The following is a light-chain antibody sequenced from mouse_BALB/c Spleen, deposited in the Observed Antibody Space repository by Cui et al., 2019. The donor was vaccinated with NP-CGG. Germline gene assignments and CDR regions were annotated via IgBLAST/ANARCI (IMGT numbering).Light chain of an antibody. CDR2: GTN. CDR1: TGAGTTGNY. Sequence: HAVVNQESALTTSPGKPVTPTCRSGTGAGTTGNYANWVREKPDHLFTGLIGGTNNRAPGVPARFSGSLIGDKAALTITGAQTEDEAIYFCALWYSNHWVFGGGAKLTVL. V-gene: IGLV1*01. CDR3: ALWYSNHWV. J-gene: IGLJ1*01.